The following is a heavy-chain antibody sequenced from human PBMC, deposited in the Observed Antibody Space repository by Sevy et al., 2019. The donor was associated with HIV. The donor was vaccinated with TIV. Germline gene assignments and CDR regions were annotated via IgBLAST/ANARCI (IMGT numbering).Heavy chain of an antibody. D-gene: IGHD3-10*01. CDR2: IYSGGST. Sequence: GGSLRLSCAASGFTVSSNYMSWVRQAPGKGLEWVSVIYSGGSTYYADSVKGRFTTFRDESKNTKYLQMNSLKAEDTAVYYCARMITMVRGVMKYYYYYGMDVWGQGTTVTVSS. V-gene: IGHV3-53*01. CDR3: ARMITMVRGVMKYYYYYGMDV. J-gene: IGHJ6*02. CDR1: GFTVSSNY.